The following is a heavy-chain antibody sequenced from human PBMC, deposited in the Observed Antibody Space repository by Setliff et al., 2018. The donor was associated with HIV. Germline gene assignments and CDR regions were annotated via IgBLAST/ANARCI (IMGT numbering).Heavy chain of an antibody. J-gene: IGHJ4*02. CDR2: VFYTGST. D-gene: IGHD3-22*01. Sequence: SETLSLTCTVSGGSIRGYYWSWLRQPPGKGLEWIGYVFYTGSTTYSPSLKSRLAISVDTSQHQFSLKLTSVTAADTAVYYCARQVPIPGVAVTPIDFWGQGILVTVSS. CDR1: GGSIRGYY. V-gene: IGHV4-59*08. CDR3: ARQVPIPGVAVTPIDF.